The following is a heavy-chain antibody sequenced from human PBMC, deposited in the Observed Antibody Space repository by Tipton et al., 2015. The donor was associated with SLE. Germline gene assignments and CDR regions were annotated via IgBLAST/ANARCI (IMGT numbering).Heavy chain of an antibody. Sequence: GLVKPSQTLSLTCAISGDSVSSNSAAWNWIRQSPSRGLEWLGRTYYRSKWYNDYAVSVKSRITINPDTSKNQFSLKLSSVTAADTAVYYCARDEVAARPGTFYGMDVWGQGTTVTVSS. CDR2: TYYRSKWYN. V-gene: IGHV6-1*01. J-gene: IGHJ6*02. CDR3: ARDEVAARPGTFYGMDV. CDR1: GDSVSSNSAA. D-gene: IGHD6-6*01.